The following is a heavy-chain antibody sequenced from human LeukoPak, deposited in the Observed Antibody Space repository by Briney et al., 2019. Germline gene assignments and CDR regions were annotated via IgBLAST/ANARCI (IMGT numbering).Heavy chain of an antibody. Sequence: PSETLSLTCTVSGGSLSNYYWSWIRQPAGKGLEWIGEINHSGSTNYNPSLKSRVTISVDTSKNQFSLKLSSVTAADTAVYYCARHNSLLLWFGESLDYWGQGTLVTVSS. V-gene: IGHV4-34*01. CDR3: ARHNSLLLWFGESLDY. CDR1: GGSLSNYY. CDR2: INHSGST. D-gene: IGHD3-10*01. J-gene: IGHJ4*02.